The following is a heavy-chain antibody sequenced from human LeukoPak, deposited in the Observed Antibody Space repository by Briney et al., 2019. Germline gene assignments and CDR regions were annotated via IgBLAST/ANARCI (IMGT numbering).Heavy chain of an antibody. V-gene: IGHV3-9*01. CDR1: GFTFSSSW. D-gene: IGHD6-13*01. CDR3: TKRSGGRSIAASTDYYYDMDV. J-gene: IGHJ6*02. Sequence: GGSLRLSCAASGFTFSSSWMHWVRQAPGKGLEWVSGITWNSRDIGYADSVKGRFTISRDNAKKSLFLQMNSLRPEDTALYYCTKRSGGRSIAASTDYYYDMDVWGQGTTVTVSS. CDR2: ITWNSRDI.